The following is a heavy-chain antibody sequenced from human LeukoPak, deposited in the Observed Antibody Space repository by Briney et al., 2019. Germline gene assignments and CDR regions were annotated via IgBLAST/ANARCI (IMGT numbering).Heavy chain of an antibody. D-gene: IGHD4-17*01. Sequence: SETLSLTCTVSAGSISSGDYYWSWIRQPPGKGLEWIGYIYYSGSTYYNPSLKSRVTISVDTSKNQFSLKLGSVTAADTAVYYCARGDYDLGSGYWGQGTLVTVSS. J-gene: IGHJ4*02. CDR2: IYYSGST. CDR3: ARGDYDLGSGY. CDR1: AGSISSGDYY. V-gene: IGHV4-30-4*01.